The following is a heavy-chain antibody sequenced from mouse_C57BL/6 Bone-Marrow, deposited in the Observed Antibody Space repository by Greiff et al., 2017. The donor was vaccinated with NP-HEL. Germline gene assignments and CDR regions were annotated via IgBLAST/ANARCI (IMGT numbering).Heavy chain of an antibody. CDR1: GYTFTDYE. D-gene: IGHD2-12*01. Sequence: VQLQQSGAELVRPGASVTLSCKASGYTFTDYEMHWVKQTPVHGLEWIGAIDPETGGTAYNQKFKGKAILTADKSPSTAYMELRSLTSEDSAVYYCTRGGSYFHYFDYWGQGTTLTVSS. CDR2: IDPETGGT. CDR3: TRGGSYFHYFDY. V-gene: IGHV1-15*01. J-gene: IGHJ2*01.